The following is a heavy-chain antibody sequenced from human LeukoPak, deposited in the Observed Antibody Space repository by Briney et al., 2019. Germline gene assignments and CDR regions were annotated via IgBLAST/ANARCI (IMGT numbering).Heavy chain of an antibody. CDR1: DFTFTSYA. V-gene: IGHV3-23*01. CDR2: VSGSGSNT. Sequence: GGSLRLSCAASDFTFTSYAMSWVRQAPGKGLEWVSTVSGSGSNTYYADSVKGRYTISRDNSKSTLYLQMNSLRAEDTAVYYCAKSDWYKRGEPDYFDYWGQGSLVTVSS. CDR3: AKSDWYKRGEPDYFDY. J-gene: IGHJ4*02. D-gene: IGHD6-19*01.